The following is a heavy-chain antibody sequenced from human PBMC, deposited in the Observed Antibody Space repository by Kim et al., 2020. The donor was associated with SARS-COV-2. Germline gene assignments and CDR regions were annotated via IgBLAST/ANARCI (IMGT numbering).Heavy chain of an antibody. V-gene: IGHV3-33*05. Sequence: GGSLRLSCAASGFTFSSYGMHWVRQAPGKGLEWVAVISYDGSNKYYADSVKGRFTISRDNSKNTLYLQMNSLRAEDTAVYYCARVYISGWLARSSLGYWGQGTLVTVSS. CDR2: ISYDGSNK. D-gene: IGHD6-19*01. CDR3: ARVYISGWLARSSLGY. J-gene: IGHJ4*02. CDR1: GFTFSSYG.